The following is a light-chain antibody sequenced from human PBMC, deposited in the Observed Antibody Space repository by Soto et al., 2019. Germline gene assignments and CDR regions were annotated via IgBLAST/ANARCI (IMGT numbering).Light chain of an antibody. CDR1: SGDVGGYNL. V-gene: IGLV2-11*01. CDR3: CSYGGSYTWV. CDR2: DVS. Sequence: QSALTQPRSVSGSPGQSVTISCTGTSGDVGGYNLVSWYQQHPGKAPTLMIFDVSQRPSGVPDRFSGSKSGNTASLTISGLQADDEADYYCCSYGGSYTWVFGGGTKLTVL. J-gene: IGLJ3*02.